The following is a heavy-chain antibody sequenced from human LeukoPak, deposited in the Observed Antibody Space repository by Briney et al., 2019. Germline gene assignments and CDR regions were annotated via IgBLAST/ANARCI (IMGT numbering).Heavy chain of an antibody. J-gene: IGHJ6*02. Sequence: KASETLSLTCTVSGDSISGYYWSWIRQPPGKGLEWLGYIYYSGRTNYNPSLKSRVTISEDTSKNHFSLRLRSVTAADTAVYYCARALQDYYYGMDVWGQGTTVTVSS. V-gene: IGHV4-59*08. CDR2: IYYSGRT. CDR3: ARALQDYYYGMDV. CDR1: GDSISGYY. D-gene: IGHD5-24*01.